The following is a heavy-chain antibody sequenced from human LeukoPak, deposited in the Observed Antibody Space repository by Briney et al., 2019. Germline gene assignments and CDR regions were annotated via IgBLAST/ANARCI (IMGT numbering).Heavy chain of an antibody. CDR3: ARYSGSSTSFDY. V-gene: IGHV4-61*02. CDR1: GGSISSGSYY. Sequence: SSETLSLTCTVSGGSISSGSYYWSWIRQPAGKGLERIGRIYTSGSTNYNPSLKSRVTISVDTSKNQFSLKLSSVTAADTAVYYCARYSGSSTSFDYWGQGTLVTVSS. CDR2: IYTSGST. J-gene: IGHJ4*02. D-gene: IGHD1-26*01.